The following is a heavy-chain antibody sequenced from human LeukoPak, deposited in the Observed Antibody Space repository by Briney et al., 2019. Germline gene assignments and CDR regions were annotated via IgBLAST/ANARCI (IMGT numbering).Heavy chain of an antibody. CDR3: ARVSYSPSPTPFDY. V-gene: IGHV3-48*01. J-gene: IGHJ4*02. CDR1: GFTFSRYT. Sequence: PGGSLRLSCAASGFTFSRYTMFWVRQAPGMGREWVSYISSSGTAMDYADSVKGRFTISRDNAKNSLYLQMNSLRAEDTAVYYCARVSYSPSPTPFDYWGQGTRVTVSS. D-gene: IGHD2-15*01. CDR2: ISSSGTAM.